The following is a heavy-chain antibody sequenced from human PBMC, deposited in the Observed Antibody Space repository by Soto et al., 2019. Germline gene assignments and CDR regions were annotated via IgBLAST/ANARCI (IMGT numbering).Heavy chain of an antibody. CDR1: GGTFSSYA. CDR2: IIPIFGTA. CDR3: ARDRLLPYCSSTRCYGGVTDY. J-gene: IGHJ4*02. D-gene: IGHD2-2*01. Sequence: SVKVSCKASGGTFSSYAISWVRQAPGQGLEWMGGIIPIFGTANYAQKFQGRVTITADKSTSTAYMELSSLRSEDTAVYYCARDRLLPYCSSTRCYGGVTDYWGQGTLVTVSS. V-gene: IGHV1-69*06.